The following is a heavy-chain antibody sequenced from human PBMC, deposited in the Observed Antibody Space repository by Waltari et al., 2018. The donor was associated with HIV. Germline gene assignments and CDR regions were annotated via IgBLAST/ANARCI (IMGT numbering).Heavy chain of an antibody. J-gene: IGHJ6*02. V-gene: IGHV4-61*02. D-gene: IGHD6-19*01. CDR1: GGSISSGSSY. CDR3: ARHGAGIQQWLVGTKRGGFNYYYGMDV. Sequence: VQLQESGPGLVKPSQTLSLTCTVSGGSISSGSSYWRWIRQPARKGLEWAGRIYTSGSTNHNPSLKSRVTISVDTSKNQFSLKLSSVTAADTAVYYCARHGAGIQQWLVGTKRGGFNYYYGMDVWGQGTTVTVSS. CDR2: IYTSGST.